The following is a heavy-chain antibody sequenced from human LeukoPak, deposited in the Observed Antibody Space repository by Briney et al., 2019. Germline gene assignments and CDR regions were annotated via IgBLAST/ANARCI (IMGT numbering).Heavy chain of an antibody. CDR2: IRPEGTTT. CDR1: GFTFSTYW. CDR3: ARDLAWILFDY. D-gene: IGHD2-2*03. V-gene: IGHV3-74*03. Sequence: GGSLRLSCAASGFTFSTYWMHWVRQAPGKGLVWVPRIRPEGTTTAYADSVKGRFTISRDNAKNTLFLQMNSLSAEDTAVYYCARDLAWILFDYWGQGTLVTVSS. J-gene: IGHJ4*02.